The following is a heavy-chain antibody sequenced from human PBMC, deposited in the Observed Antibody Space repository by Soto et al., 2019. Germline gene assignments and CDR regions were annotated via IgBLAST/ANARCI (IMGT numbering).Heavy chain of an antibody. V-gene: IGHV4-34*01. CDR1: GGSFSGYY. Sequence: QVQLQQWGAGLLKPSETLSLTSAVYGGSFSGYYWSWIRQPPGKGLEWIGEIDHSGSTNYNPSLKSRVTVSVDTSKNQFSLKLSSVTAADTAVYYCARGAIAAAGTAGDFDIWGQGTMVTVSS. J-gene: IGHJ3*02. D-gene: IGHD6-13*01. CDR3: ARGAIAAAGTAGDFDI. CDR2: IDHSGST.